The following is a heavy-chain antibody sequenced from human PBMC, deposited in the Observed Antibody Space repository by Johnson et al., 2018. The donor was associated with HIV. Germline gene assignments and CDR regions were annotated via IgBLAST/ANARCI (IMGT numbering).Heavy chain of an antibody. CDR3: ASGAAAAPDAFDI. J-gene: IGHJ3*02. D-gene: IGHD6-13*01. Sequence: QVQLVESGGGVVQPGRSLRLSCAASGFTFSSYGMPWVRQAPGKGLEWVAVISYDGSNKDYADSVKGRFTISRDNSKNTLYLQMNSLRAEDTAVYYCASGAAAAPDAFDIWGQGTMVTVSS. V-gene: IGHV3-30*19. CDR2: ISYDGSNK. CDR1: GFTFSSYG.